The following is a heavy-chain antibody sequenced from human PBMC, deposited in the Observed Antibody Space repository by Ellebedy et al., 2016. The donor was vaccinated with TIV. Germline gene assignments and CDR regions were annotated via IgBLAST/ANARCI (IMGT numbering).Heavy chain of an antibody. Sequence: SETLSLXXTVSGGSISSYYWSWIRQPAGKGLEWIGRIYTSGSTNYNPSLKSRVTMSVDTSKNQFSLKLSSVTAADTAVYYCAREVGTTWGDAFDIWGQGTMVTVSS. CDR1: GGSISSYY. J-gene: IGHJ3*02. D-gene: IGHD1-7*01. CDR2: IYTSGST. CDR3: AREVGTTWGDAFDI. V-gene: IGHV4-4*07.